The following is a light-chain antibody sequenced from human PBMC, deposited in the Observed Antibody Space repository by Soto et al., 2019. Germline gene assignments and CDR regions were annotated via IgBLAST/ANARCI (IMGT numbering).Light chain of an antibody. CDR1: HSDVGSYNR. Sequence: QSALTQPASVSASPGQSITISCTGTHSDVGSYNRVSWYQQHPGKAPKLIIYEVTDRPSGVSNRFSGSKSGNTASLTISGLQAEDEAEYYCSSYTNINTRACVFGTGTKVTVL. CDR2: EVT. J-gene: IGLJ1*01. V-gene: IGLV2-14*01. CDR3: SSYTNINTRACV.